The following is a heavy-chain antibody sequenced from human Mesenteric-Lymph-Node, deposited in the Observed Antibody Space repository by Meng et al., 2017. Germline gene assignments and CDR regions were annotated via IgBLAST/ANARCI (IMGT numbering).Heavy chain of an antibody. J-gene: IGHJ6*02. CDR3: ARGRGEPDYYYYGMDV. CDR2: ISYDGSNK. D-gene: IGHD1-14*01. Sequence: GESLKISCTASGFTFGDYAMHWVRQAPGKGLEWVAVISYDGSNKYYADSVKGRFTISRDNAKNSLYLQMNSLRAEDTAVYYCARGRGEPDYYYYGMDVWGQGTTVTVSS. V-gene: IGHV3-30*04. CDR1: GFTFGDYA.